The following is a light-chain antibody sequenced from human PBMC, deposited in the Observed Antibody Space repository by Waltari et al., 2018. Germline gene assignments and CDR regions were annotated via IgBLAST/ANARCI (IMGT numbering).Light chain of an antibody. CDR1: QSISSY. J-gene: IGKJ1*01. CDR2: AAS. CDR3: QQRYSTFPAWT. V-gene: IGKV1-39*01. Sequence: ILMTQSPSSLSASVAVRVTIPSRASQSISSYLNWYQQKPGKAPKLLIYAASSLQSGVPSRFSGSGSGTDFTLTISSLQPEDFATYYCQQRYSTFPAWTFGQGTKVEIK.